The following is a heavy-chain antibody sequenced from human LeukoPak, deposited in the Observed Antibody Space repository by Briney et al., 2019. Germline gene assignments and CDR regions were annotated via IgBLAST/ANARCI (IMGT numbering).Heavy chain of an antibody. Sequence: GGSLRLSCAASGFTVSSNYMSWVRQAPGKGLEWVSVLYSGGNTYYADSVKGRFTISRDNSKNTLYLQMNSLRAEDTAIYYCARDRYYYDTSGYYSMGPWFDPWGQGTLVTVSS. J-gene: IGHJ5*02. D-gene: IGHD3-22*01. CDR2: LYSGGNT. V-gene: IGHV3-53*01. CDR3: ARDRYYYDTSGYYSMGPWFDP. CDR1: GFTVSSNY.